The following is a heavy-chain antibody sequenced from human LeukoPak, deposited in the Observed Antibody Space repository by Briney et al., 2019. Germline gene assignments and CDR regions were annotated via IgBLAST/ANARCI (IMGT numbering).Heavy chain of an antibody. V-gene: IGHV1-8*01. D-gene: IGHD3-10*01. CDR1: GYTFTSYD. J-gene: IGHJ4*02. CDR2: MNPNSGNT. CDR3: ARDGWFGELWPFSFDY. Sequence: GASVKVSCKASGYTFTSYDINWVRQATGQGLEWWGWMNPNSGNTGYAQKFQGRVTMTRNTSISTAYMELNSLRAEDTAVYYCARDGWFGELWPFSFDYWGQGTLVTVSS.